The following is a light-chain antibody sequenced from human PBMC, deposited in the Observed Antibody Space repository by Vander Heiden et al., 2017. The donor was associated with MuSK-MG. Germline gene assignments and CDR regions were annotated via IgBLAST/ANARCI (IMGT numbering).Light chain of an antibody. V-gene: IGKV1-5*01. J-gene: IGKJ1*01. CDR3: QQYKSPTWT. CDR1: QSLYNW. CDR2: DAS. Sequence: DIQMTQSPSTLSASVGDRVTMTCRASQSLYNWLAWYQQKPGKAPQLLIYDASSLESGVPSRFSGGGSGTEFTLTISSLQPDDFATYYCQQYKSPTWTFGQGTKVEIK.